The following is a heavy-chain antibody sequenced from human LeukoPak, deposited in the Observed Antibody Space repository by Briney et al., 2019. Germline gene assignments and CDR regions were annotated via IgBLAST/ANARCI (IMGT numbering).Heavy chain of an antibody. J-gene: IGHJ4*02. CDR2: ISSSSSYI. Sequence: GGSLRLSCAASGFTFSSYSMNWVRQAPGKGLEWVSSISSSSSYIYYADSVKGRFTISRDNAKNSLYLQMNSLRAEDTAVYYCAKGGVRFGEFPLDYWGQGTLVTVSS. V-gene: IGHV3-21*04. CDR1: GFTFSSYS. CDR3: AKGGVRFGEFPLDY. D-gene: IGHD3-10*01.